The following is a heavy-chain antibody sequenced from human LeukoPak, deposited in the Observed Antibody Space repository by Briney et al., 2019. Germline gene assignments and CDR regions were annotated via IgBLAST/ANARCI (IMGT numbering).Heavy chain of an antibody. CDR2: ISGSGGST. D-gene: IGHD2-2*01. CDR1: GFTFSNYD. Sequence: GGTLRLSCAGSGFTFSNYDMSGVRQAPGKGLEWVSGISGSGGSTCYADSVKGRFTISRDNSKNTLYLQMNNLRAEDTAVYYCAKRGIYCSSNSCPYYFDNWGQGTQVTVSS. J-gene: IGHJ4*02. CDR3: AKRGIYCSSNSCPYYFDN. V-gene: IGHV3-23*01.